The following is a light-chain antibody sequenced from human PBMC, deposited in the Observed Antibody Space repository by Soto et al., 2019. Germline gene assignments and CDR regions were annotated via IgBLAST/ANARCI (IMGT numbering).Light chain of an antibody. V-gene: IGKV3-15*01. J-gene: IGKJ1*01. CDR3: QQYNSYST. CDR2: GAS. CDR1: QSVSSN. Sequence: VGLIQSPGTLSLSPGERATLSCRASQSVSSNLAWYQQKPGQAPRLLIYGASIRATGIPARFSGSGSGTESTLTISSLQPDDFATYYCQQYNSYSTFGQGTKVDI.